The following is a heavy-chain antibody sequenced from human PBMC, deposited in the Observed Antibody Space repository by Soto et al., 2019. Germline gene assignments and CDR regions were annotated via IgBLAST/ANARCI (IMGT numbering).Heavy chain of an antibody. D-gene: IGHD3-16*02. J-gene: IGHJ4*02. CDR3: ARDAYYDYVWGSYRYKRDSHFDY. CDR2: ISYDGSNK. V-gene: IGHV3-30-3*01. Sequence: GGSLRLSCAASGFTFSSYAMHWVRQAPGKGLEWVAVISYDGSNKYYADSVKGRFTISRDNSKNTLYLKMNSLRAEDTAVYYCARDAYYDYVWGSYRYKRDSHFDYWGQGTLVTVSS. CDR1: GFTFSSYA.